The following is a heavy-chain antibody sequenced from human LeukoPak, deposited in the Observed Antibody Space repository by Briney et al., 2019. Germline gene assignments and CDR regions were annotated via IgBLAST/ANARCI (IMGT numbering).Heavy chain of an antibody. V-gene: IGHV3-48*04. Sequence: GGSLRLSCAASGFTFSSYSMNWVRQAPGKGLEWVSYISSSSSTIYYADSVKGRFTISRDNAKNSLYLQMNSLRAEDTAVYYCARDRYYDSSGYWRDAFDIWGQGTMVTVSS. J-gene: IGHJ3*02. CDR1: GFTFSSYS. D-gene: IGHD3-22*01. CDR2: ISSSSSTI. CDR3: ARDRYYDSSGYWRDAFDI.